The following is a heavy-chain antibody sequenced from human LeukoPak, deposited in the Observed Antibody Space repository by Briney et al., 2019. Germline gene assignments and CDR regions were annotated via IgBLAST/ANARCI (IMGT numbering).Heavy chain of an antibody. J-gene: IGHJ4*02. Sequence: GGSLRLSCAASGFTFSSYAMSWVRKAPGKGLEWVSGIIGSGGSTYYAESVRGRFTISRDNSKNTLYLQINSLRAEDTAVYYCAKEIQIYSSSWYGGADYWGQGTLVTVSS. V-gene: IGHV3-23*01. CDR3: AKEIQIYSSSWYGGADY. CDR2: IIGSGGST. CDR1: GFTFSSYA. D-gene: IGHD6-13*01.